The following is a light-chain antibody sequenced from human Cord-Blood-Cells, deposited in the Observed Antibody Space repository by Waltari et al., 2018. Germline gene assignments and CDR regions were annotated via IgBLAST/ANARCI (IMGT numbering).Light chain of an antibody. J-gene: IGKJ2*01. V-gene: IGKV3-11*01. Sequence: EIVLTQSPATLSLSPGERATLSCRASQSVGSYLAWYQQKPGQAPRLLIYDASNRATGIPARFSGSGSGTDFTLTISSLEPEDFAVYYCQQRSNWSMYTFGQGTKLEIK. CDR1: QSVGSY. CDR3: QQRSNWSMYT. CDR2: DAS.